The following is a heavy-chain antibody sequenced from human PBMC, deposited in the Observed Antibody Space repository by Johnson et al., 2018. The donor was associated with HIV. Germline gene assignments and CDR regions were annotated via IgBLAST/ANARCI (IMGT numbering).Heavy chain of an antibody. CDR3: AKANYYDSSGYYSVTEDVFDI. D-gene: IGHD3-22*01. J-gene: IGHJ3*02. Sequence: VQLVESGGGVVRPGGSLRLSCAASGFTFDDYGMSWVRQAPGKGLEWVSGINWNGGSTGYADSVKGRFTISRDNAKNSLYLQMNSLKPEDTALYYCAKANYYDSSGYYSVTEDVFDIWGQGTMVTVSS. V-gene: IGHV3-20*04. CDR2: INWNGGST. CDR1: GFTFDDYG.